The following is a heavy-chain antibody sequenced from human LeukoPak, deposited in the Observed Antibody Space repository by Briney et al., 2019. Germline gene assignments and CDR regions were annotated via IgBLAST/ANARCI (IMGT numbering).Heavy chain of an antibody. Sequence: PSQTLSLTCSVSGGSISNGDYYWSWIRQPPGTGLEWIGYIYYTGSTYYNPSLRSQVTMSGDTSKNQLSLRLSSVTAADTAVYYCARARADYYDSSGHYFGYFDLWGRGTLVTVSS. CDR2: IYYTGST. CDR1: GGSISNGDYY. CDR3: ARARADYYDSSGHYFGYFDL. V-gene: IGHV4-30-4*01. J-gene: IGHJ4*01. D-gene: IGHD3-22*01.